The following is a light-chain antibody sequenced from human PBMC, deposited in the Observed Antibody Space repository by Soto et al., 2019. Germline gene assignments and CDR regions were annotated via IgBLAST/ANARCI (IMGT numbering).Light chain of an antibody. Sequence: QSALTQPASVSGSPGQSITISCTGTSSDIGAYNYVSWYRQHPGKAPQLLIYDVNNRPSGVSHRFSGSKSGHTASLTISGLQSEDEADYFCTSYTGSNTLEVFGPGTKVTVL. CDR1: SSDIGAYNY. CDR2: DVN. CDR3: TSYTGSNTLEV. J-gene: IGLJ1*01. V-gene: IGLV2-14*03.